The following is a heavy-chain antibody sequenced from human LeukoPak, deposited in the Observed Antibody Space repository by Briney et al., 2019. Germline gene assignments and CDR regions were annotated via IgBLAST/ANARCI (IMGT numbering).Heavy chain of an antibody. D-gene: IGHD6-6*01. CDR2: IIPIFGTA. V-gene: IGHV1-69*05. J-gene: IGHJ4*02. Sequence: GASVKVSCKASGGTFSSYAISWVRQAPGQGLEWMGGIIPIFGTANYAQKFQGRVTITTDESTSTAYMELSSLRSEDTAVYYCARERYASSSSDYWGQGTLVTVSS. CDR1: GGTFSSYA. CDR3: ARERYASSSSDY.